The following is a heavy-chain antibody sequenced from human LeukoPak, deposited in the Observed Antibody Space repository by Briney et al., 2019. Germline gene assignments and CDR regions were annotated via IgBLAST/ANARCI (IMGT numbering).Heavy chain of an antibody. CDR2: ISGSGDST. Sequence: GGSLRLSCAASGFTFSSYAMSWVRQAPGKGLEWVSGISGSGDSTYYADSVKGRFTISRDNSKNTLYLQMNSLRAEDTAVYYCARRAGDYSHPYDYWGQGTLVTVSS. V-gene: IGHV3-23*01. J-gene: IGHJ4*02. CDR1: GFTFSSYA. CDR3: ARRAGDYSHPYDY. D-gene: IGHD3-22*01.